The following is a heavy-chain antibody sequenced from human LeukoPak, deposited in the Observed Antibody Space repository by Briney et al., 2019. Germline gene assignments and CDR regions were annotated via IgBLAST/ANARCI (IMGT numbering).Heavy chain of an antibody. J-gene: IGHJ6*02. Sequence: ASVKVSCKASGYTFTSYGISWVRQAPGQELEWMGWISAYNGNTNYAQKLQSRVTMTTDTSTSTAYMELRSLRSDDTAVYYCARVDIVVVPAAKGPYYYYGMDVWGQGTTVTVSS. D-gene: IGHD2-2*03. CDR3: ARVDIVVVPAAKGPYYYYGMDV. V-gene: IGHV1-18*01. CDR2: ISAYNGNT. CDR1: GYTFTSYG.